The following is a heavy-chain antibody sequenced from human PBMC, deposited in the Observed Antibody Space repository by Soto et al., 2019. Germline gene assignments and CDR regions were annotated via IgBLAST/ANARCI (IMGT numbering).Heavy chain of an antibody. Sequence: ASVKVSCKASGYIFTRHVMHWVRQAPGQRLEWMGWIDPGNGNTKYSRNLQGRVTITTDTSASPAYMELSSLRSEDTAVYFCARDRQYDSSGYYAYWAQPTLLTVSP. CDR2: IDPGNGNT. CDR3: ARDRQYDSSGYYAY. CDR1: GYIFTRHV. V-gene: IGHV1-3*01. D-gene: IGHD3-22*01. J-gene: IGHJ4*02.